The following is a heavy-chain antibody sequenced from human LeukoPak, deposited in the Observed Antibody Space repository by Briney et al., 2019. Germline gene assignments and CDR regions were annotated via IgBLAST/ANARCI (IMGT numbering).Heavy chain of an antibody. CDR3: ARDKYYDILTGYYRNNWFDP. Sequence: ASVKVSCKASGYTFTSYGISWVRQAPGQGLEWMGWISAYNGNTNYAQKLQGRVTMTTDTSTSTAYMELRSLRSDDTAVYYCARDKYYDILTGYYRNNWFDPWGQGTLSPPPQ. J-gene: IGHJ5*02. CDR2: ISAYNGNT. D-gene: IGHD3-9*01. V-gene: IGHV1-18*01. CDR1: GYTFTSYG.